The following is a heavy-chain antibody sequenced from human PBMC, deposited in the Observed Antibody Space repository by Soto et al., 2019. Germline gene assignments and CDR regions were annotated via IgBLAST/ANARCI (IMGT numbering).Heavy chain of an antibody. Sequence: SETLSLTCAVYGGSFSGYYWSWIRQPPGKGLEWIGEINHSGSTNYNPSLKSRVTISVDTSKNQFSLKLSSVTAADTAVYYCARGSNYYGSGSYSNYYYYMDVWGKGTTVTVSS. CDR2: INHSGST. J-gene: IGHJ6*03. CDR3: ARGSNYYGSGSYSNYYYYMDV. D-gene: IGHD3-10*01. CDR1: GGSFSGYY. V-gene: IGHV4-34*01.